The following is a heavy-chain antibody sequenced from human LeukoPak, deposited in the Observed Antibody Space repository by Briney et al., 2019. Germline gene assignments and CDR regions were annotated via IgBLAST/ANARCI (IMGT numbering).Heavy chain of an antibody. J-gene: IGHJ4*02. D-gene: IGHD3-10*01. V-gene: IGHV1-8*01. CDR2: MNPNSGNT. Sequence: ASVKVSCKAFGYNFTSYDINWGRQAPGQGAEGMVWMNPNSGNTGYVQKFRGRLTMTRDTSISTAYMELSSLGSEDTAVYYCVRSSSLVRGVIILTSNHHGIHWGQGTLVTVSS. CDR1: GYNFTSYD. CDR3: VRSSSLVRGVIILTSNHHGIH.